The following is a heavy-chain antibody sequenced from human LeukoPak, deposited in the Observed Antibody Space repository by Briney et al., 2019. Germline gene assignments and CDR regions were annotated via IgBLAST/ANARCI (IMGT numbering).Heavy chain of an antibody. CDR2: INFDGSIK. CDR1: GFSLSNYG. CDR3: ARWGGTRPYYFDY. V-gene: IGHV3-33*01. J-gene: IGHJ4*02. D-gene: IGHD3-16*01. Sequence: PGGSLRLSCAASGFSLSNYGLHWVRQGPGKGLEWVAVINFDGSIKYYADSVKGRFTISKDSSKNTLYLQMNSLRADDTAMYYCARWGGTRPYYFDYWGQGTLATVSS.